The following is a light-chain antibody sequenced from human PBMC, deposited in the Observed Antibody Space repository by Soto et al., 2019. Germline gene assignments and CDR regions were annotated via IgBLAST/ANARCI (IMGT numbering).Light chain of an antibody. Sequence: QPVLTQSPSASASRGASVKLTCTLSRGHSSYAIAWHQQQTEKGPRYLMKLNSDGSHNKGDGIPDRISGSSSGDERYLTITSLQYEDDADYYCQTWGTGIVVVCAGTTLTVL. CDR1: RGHSSYA. CDR3: QTWGTGIVV. CDR2: LNSDGSH. V-gene: IGLV4-69*01. J-gene: IGLJ2*01.